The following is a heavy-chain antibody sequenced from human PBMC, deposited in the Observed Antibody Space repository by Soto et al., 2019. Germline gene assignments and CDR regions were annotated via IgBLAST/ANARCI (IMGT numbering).Heavy chain of an antibody. CDR1: GFIFNTHW. Sequence: GGSLRLSCAASGFIFNTHWMSWVRQAPEKGLEWVARTKPDGSEKYYVDSAKGRFTISRDNTRNSLYLQMNSLRADDTALYYCVAWGTSTSNPWGQGTLVTVSS. J-gene: IGHJ5*02. CDR2: TKPDGSEK. D-gene: IGHD3-16*01. V-gene: IGHV3-7*01. CDR3: VAWGTSTSNP.